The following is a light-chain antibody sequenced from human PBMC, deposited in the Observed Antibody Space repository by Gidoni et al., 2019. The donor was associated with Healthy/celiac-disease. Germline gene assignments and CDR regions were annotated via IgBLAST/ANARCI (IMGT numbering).Light chain of an antibody. CDR2: AAS. Sequence: DIQMTQSPSSLSASVGDRVTITCRASQSISSYLNWYQQKPGKAPKLLIYAASRLQSGVPSRFNGSGAGTDFTLTIRRLQPEDFATYYCQQSYSTPPTFGQGTRLEIK. V-gene: IGKV1-39*01. CDR3: QQSYSTPPT. CDR1: QSISSY. J-gene: IGKJ5*01.